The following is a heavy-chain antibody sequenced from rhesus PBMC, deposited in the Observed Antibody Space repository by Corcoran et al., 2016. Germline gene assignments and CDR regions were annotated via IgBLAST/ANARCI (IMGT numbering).Heavy chain of an antibody. CDR1: GGSISDSYR. D-gene: IGHD3-34*01. Sequence: QVPLQESGPGVVKPSETLSLTCTVSGGSISDSYRWSWIRQPPGKGLEWIGYIIGSSTSTNSNPSLKIRGTISKDTSKNQFSLKLSSVTAADTAVYYCARDLGWGDYYDDYWGQGVLVTVSS. CDR2: IIGSSTST. CDR3: ARDLGWGDYYDDY. J-gene: IGHJ4*01. V-gene: IGHV4S10*01.